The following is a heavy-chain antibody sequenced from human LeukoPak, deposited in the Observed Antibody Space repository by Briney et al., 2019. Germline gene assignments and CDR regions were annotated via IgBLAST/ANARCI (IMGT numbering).Heavy chain of an antibody. CDR1: GGTFSSYA. CDR3: ARSPYYYYGMDV. CDR2: IIPILGIA. V-gene: IGHV1-69*04. J-gene: IGHJ6*02. Sequence: SVRVSCKASGGTFSSYAIIWVRQAPGQGLEWMGRIIPILGIANYAQKFQGRVTITADKSTSTAYMELSSLRSEDTAVYYCARSPYYYYGMDVWGQGTTVTVSS.